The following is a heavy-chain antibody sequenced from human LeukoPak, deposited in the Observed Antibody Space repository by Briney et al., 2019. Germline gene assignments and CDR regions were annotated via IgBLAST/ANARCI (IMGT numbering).Heavy chain of an antibody. CDR3: ASSAVAPDYMDV. Sequence: ASVKVSCKASGYTFTSYGISWVRQAPGQGLEWMGWISAYNGNTNYAQKLQGRVTMTTDTPTSTAYMELRSLRSDDTAVYYCASSAVAPDYMDVWGKGTTVTVSS. CDR1: GYTFTSYG. D-gene: IGHD3-10*01. CDR2: ISAYNGNT. V-gene: IGHV1-18*01. J-gene: IGHJ6*03.